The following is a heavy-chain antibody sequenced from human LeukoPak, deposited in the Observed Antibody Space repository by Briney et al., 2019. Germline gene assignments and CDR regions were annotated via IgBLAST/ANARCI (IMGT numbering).Heavy chain of an antibody. Sequence: PPETLSLTCTVSGGSISSSSYYWGWIRQPPGKGLEWIGSIYYSGSTYYNPSLKSRVTISVDTSKNQFSLKLSSVTAADTAVYYCARHAKQWLLFDYWGQGTLVTVSS. V-gene: IGHV4-39*01. CDR1: GGSISSSSYY. CDR3: ARHAKQWLLFDY. CDR2: IYYSGST. J-gene: IGHJ4*02. D-gene: IGHD6-19*01.